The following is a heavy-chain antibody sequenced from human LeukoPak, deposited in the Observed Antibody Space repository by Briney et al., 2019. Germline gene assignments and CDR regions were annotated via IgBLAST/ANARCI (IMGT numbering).Heavy chain of an antibody. V-gene: IGHV3-11*01. D-gene: IGHD3-22*01. CDR3: AGSADSGGYFREITLYYFVY. Sequence: GGSLRLSCAASGFTFSAFYMTWIRQAPGQGLEWVSYSSNGGSTIYYADPVKGRFTISSDNAKNSLYLQMNSLRAEETAVYYWAGSADSGGYFREITLYYFVYWGQGTLVTVSS. J-gene: IGHJ4*02. CDR2: SSNGGSTI. CDR1: GFTFSAFY.